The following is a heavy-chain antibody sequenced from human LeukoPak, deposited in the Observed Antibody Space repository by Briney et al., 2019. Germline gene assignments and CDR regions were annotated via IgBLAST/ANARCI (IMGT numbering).Heavy chain of an antibody. Sequence: SETLSPTCAVSGGSISSGGHSWSWIRQPPGKGLEWIGYIYHSGSTYYNPSLKSRVTISVDTSKNQFSLKLSSVTAADTAVYYCARNGLRLRRAHFDYWGQGTLITVSS. CDR1: GGSISSGGHS. CDR2: IYHSGST. CDR3: ARNGLRLRRAHFDY. D-gene: IGHD5-12*01. J-gene: IGHJ4*02. V-gene: IGHV4-30-2*01.